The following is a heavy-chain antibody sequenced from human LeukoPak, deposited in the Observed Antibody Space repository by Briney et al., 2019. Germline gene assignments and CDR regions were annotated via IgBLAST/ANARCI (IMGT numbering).Heavy chain of an antibody. CDR2: IYTSGST. J-gene: IGHJ4*02. Sequence: SETLSLTCTVSGGSISRGNYYWSWIRQPAGKGLEWIGRIYTSGSTNYSPSLKSLVTISVDTSKNHFSLKLSSVTAADTAVYYCARSGLIDYWGQGTLVTVSS. V-gene: IGHV4-61*02. CDR1: GGSISRGNYY. CDR3: ARSGLIDY.